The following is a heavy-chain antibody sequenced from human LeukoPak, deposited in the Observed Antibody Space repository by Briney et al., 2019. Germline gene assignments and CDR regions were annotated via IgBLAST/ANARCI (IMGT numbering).Heavy chain of an antibody. CDR1: GGTFISYA. CDR3: ARDINYGGNSKAFDI. V-gene: IGHV1-69*13. J-gene: IGHJ3*02. CDR2: IIPIFGTA. Sequence: SVKVSCKASGGTFISYAISWVRQAPGQGLEWMGGIIPIFGTANYAQKFQGRVTITADESTSTAYMELSSLRSEDTAVYYCARDINYGGNSKAFDIWGQGTMVTVSS. D-gene: IGHD4-23*01.